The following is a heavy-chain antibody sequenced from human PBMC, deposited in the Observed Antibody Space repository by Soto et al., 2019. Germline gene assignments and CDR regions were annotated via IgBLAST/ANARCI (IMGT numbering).Heavy chain of an antibody. CDR1: GFTFSSYA. V-gene: IGHV3-23*01. J-gene: IGHJ4*02. CDR2: ISGSGGST. D-gene: IGHD3-10*01. Sequence: GGSLRLSCAASGFTFSSYAMSWVRQAPGKGLEWVSAISGSGGSTYYADSVKGRFTISRDNSKNTLYLQMNSLRAEDTAVYYCAKAPSWVRGVIISPLDYWGQGTLVTVSS. CDR3: AKAPSWVRGVIISPLDY.